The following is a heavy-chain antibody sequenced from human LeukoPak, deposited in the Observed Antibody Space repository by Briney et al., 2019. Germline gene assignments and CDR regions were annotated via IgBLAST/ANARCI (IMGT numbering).Heavy chain of an antibody. V-gene: IGHV4-39*07. CDR3: AAGKDVVGSPVGAFDI. J-gene: IGHJ3*02. CDR2: IYYSGST. D-gene: IGHD2-2*01. Sequence: SETLSLTCTVSGGSISSSSYYWGWIRQPPGKGLEWIGSIYYSGSTYYNPSLKSRLTTSVDTSTNQISLRLTSATVADTAVFYCAAGKDVVGSPVGAFDIWGQGTMVTVSS. CDR1: GGSISSSSYY.